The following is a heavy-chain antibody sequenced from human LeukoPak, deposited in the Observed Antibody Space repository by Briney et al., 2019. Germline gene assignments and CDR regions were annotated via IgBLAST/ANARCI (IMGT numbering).Heavy chain of an antibody. V-gene: IGHV2-5*02. Sequence: SGPTLVNPTQTLTLTCTFSGFSLSTSGVGVGWIRQPPGKALEWLALIYWDDDKRYSPSLKSRLTITKDTSKNQVVLTMTNMDPVDTATYYCARQGHYGSGDYYFDYWGQGTLVTVPS. J-gene: IGHJ4*02. CDR2: IYWDDDK. CDR1: GFSLSTSGVG. D-gene: IGHD3-10*01. CDR3: ARQGHYGSGDYYFDY.